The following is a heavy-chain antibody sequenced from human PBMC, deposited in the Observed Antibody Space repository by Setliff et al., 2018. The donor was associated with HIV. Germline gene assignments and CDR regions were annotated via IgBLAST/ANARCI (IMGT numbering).Heavy chain of an antibody. CDR2: MYTSGST. Sequence: PSETLSLTCTVSGGSISGAYDYWTWIRQPAGKGLEWIGHMYTSGSTNYNPSLRSRLAIPVDTSKNQFSLKLRSVTAADTAVYYCAREHSGTYPDFSFYMDVWGKGTTVTVSS. CDR3: AREHSGTYPDFSFYMDV. J-gene: IGHJ6*03. V-gene: IGHV4-61*09. CDR1: GGSISGAYDY. D-gene: IGHD1-26*01.